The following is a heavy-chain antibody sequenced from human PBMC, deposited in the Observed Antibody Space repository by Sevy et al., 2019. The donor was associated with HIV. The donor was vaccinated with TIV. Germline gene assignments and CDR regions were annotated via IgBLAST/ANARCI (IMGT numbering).Heavy chain of an antibody. D-gene: IGHD1-7*01. J-gene: IGHJ6*02. CDR3: ARDSSWNYDSYFYGMDV. CDR2: LSSSTSTI. V-gene: IGHV3-48*02. CDR1: GFSFSGYN. Sequence: LSLTCAASGFSFSGYNMNWVRQAPGKGLEWVSYLSSSTSTIHYADSVKGRFTISRDNAKNSLFLQMNSLRDEDTAVYYCARDSSWNYDSYFYGMDVWGQGTTVTVSS.